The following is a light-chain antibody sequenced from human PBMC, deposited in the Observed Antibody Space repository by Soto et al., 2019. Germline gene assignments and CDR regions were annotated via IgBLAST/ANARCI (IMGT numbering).Light chain of an antibody. CDR1: SSDVGSYNY. J-gene: IGLJ2*01. CDR3: CSYAGRYTL. Sequence: QSALTQPRSVSGSPGQSVTISCTGTSSDVGSYNYVSWYQQHPGKAPKFIIYDVTKRPSGVPDRFSGSKSGNTVSLTISGLQAEDEADYYCCSYAGRYTLFGGGTKLTV. CDR2: DVT. V-gene: IGLV2-11*01.